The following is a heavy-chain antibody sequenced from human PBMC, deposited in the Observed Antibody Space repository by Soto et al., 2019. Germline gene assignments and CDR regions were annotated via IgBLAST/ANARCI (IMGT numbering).Heavy chain of an antibody. Sequence: EVQLLESGGGLVQPGGSLRLSCAASGFTFSTYGMSWVRQAPGKGLEWVSSFSGSGRSTYYTDSVKGRFTISRDNSKNTLYLQMDSLRAEDTAVYYCARPREAGLYYFVYWGQGTQVSVSS. V-gene: IGHV3-23*01. J-gene: IGHJ4*02. CDR1: GFTFSTYG. CDR3: ARPREAGLYYFVY. CDR2: FSGSGRST.